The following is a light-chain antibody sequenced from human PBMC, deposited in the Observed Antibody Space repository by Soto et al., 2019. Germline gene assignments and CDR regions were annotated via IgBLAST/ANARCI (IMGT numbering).Light chain of an antibody. V-gene: IGKV3-15*01. Sequence: EIVLTQSPATLSLSPGERATLSCRASQNVYTNLAWYQQKPGQAPRLVLYGASTRATGVPARFSGSGSGTEFTLTISSLQSEDFAVYYCQQYNSWPPYTFGQGTKV. J-gene: IGKJ2*01. CDR1: QNVYTN. CDR2: GAS. CDR3: QQYNSWPPYT.